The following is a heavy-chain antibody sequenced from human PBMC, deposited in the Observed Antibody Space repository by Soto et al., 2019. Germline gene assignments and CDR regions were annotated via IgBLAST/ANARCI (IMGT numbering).Heavy chain of an antibody. V-gene: IGHV3-30-3*01. D-gene: IGHD4-4*01. J-gene: IGHJ6*02. Sequence: PGGSLRLSCAASGFTFSSYAMHWVRQAPGKGLEWVAVILYDGSNKYYADSVKGRFTISRDNSKNTLYLQMNSLRAEDTAVYYCARALRTTVTRYYYGMDVWGQGTTVTVSS. CDR1: GFTFSSYA. CDR2: ILYDGSNK. CDR3: ARALRTTVTRYYYGMDV.